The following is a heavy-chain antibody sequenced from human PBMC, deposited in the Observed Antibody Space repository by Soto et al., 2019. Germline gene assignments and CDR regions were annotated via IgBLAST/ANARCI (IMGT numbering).Heavy chain of an antibody. CDR1: AGFMSRTSHF. CDR3: ARHSKTWNSNWFDP. D-gene: IGHD1-7*01. J-gene: IGHJ5*02. V-gene: IGHV4-39*01. CDR2: MYYSGST. Sequence: VSAGFMSRTSHFLAWLRLPQGKGLEWIGSMYYSGSTSYAPSLKTRVTISVDTSKNQFSLNLHSVTAADTAIYYCARHSKTWNSNWFDPSGQGSLVTVS.